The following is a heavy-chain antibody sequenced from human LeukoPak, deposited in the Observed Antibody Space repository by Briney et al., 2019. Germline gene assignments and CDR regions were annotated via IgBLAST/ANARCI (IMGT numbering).Heavy chain of an antibody. D-gene: IGHD4-23*01. Sequence: PSETLSLTCTVSGYSISSGYYWGWIRQPPGKGLEWIGSIYHSGSTYYNPSLKSRVTISVDTSKNQFSLKLSSVTAADTAVYYCARHGTTVVTPLDYWGQGTLVTVSS. J-gene: IGHJ4*02. CDR1: GYSISSGYY. CDR3: ARHGTTVVTPLDY. CDR2: IYHSGST. V-gene: IGHV4-38-2*02.